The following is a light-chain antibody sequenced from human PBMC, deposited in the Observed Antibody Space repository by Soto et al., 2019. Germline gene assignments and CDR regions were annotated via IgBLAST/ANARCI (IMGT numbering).Light chain of an antibody. J-gene: IGKJ3*01. CDR3: QHYGT. CDR1: QRVSSS. Sequence: TLSCRASQRVSSSLSWYQQKPGQAPRLLIYGASTRATGTPARFSGSGSGTDFSLTVTRVEPEDRAAYSCQHYGTFGAGSKVDI. V-gene: IGKV3-20*01. CDR2: GAS.